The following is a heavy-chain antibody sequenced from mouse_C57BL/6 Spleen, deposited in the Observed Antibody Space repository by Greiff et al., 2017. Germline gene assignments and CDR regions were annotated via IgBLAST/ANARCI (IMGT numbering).Heavy chain of an antibody. J-gene: IGHJ2*01. V-gene: IGHV5-6*01. D-gene: IGHD3-3*01. CDR2: ISSGGSYT. CDR1: GFTFSSYG. Sequence: EVQGVESGGDLVKPGGSLKLSCAASGFTFSSYGMSWVRQTPDKRLEWVATISSGGSYTYYPDSVKGRFTISRDNAKNTLYLQMSSLKSEDTAMYYCARHRGDSPFDYWGQGTTLTVSS. CDR3: ARHRGDSPFDY.